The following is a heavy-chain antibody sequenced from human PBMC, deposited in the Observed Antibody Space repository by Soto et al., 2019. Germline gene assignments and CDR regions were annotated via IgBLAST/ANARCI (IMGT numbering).Heavy chain of an antibody. CDR1: GGSISSSKW. CDR2: IYHSGST. J-gene: IGHJ2*01. Sequence: QMQLQESGPGLVKPSGTLSLTCGVSGGSISSSKWWTWVRQPPGKGPEWIGEIYHSGSTNYNPSKNRFSLTLTSVTAADTAVYYCASQASFLVNGYFDVWGRGIRVTVSS. V-gene: IGHV4-4*02. CDR3: ASQASFLVNGYFDV. D-gene: IGHD3-16*02.